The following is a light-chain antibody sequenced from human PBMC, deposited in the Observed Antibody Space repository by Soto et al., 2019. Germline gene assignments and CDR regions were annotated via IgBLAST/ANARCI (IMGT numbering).Light chain of an antibody. Sequence: QSALTQPASVSVSPGQSITISCTGTSSDVGGSNYVSWYQQHPGKAPKLMIYEVSNRPSGVSNRFSGSKSGNTASLTISGPEAEDEADYYCSSYTTSSTHWVFGGGTKVTVL. CDR1: SSDVGGSNY. CDR3: SSYTTSSTHWV. J-gene: IGLJ3*02. CDR2: EVS. V-gene: IGLV2-14*01.